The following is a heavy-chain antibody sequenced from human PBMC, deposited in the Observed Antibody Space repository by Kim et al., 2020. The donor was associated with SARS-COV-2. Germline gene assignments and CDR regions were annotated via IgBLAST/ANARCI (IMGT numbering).Heavy chain of an antibody. D-gene: IGHD3-10*01. CDR3: ARDHYGSGRQLYGMDV. V-gene: IGHV4-59*01. J-gene: IGHJ6*02. Sequence: SLKCRVTISVDTSKHQFSLKLSSGTAADTAVYYCARDHYGSGRQLYGMDVWGQGTTVTVSS.